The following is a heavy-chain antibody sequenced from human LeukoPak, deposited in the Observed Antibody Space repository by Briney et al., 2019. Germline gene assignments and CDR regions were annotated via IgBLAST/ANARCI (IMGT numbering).Heavy chain of an antibody. D-gene: IGHD4-11*01. Sequence: GGSLRLSCATSGFTFSHYGMHSVRQAPGKGLEWVAVIWSDGTNTYYGDRVKGRFTISRDNFQRTVYLQMDSLRAEDTAVYYCAKDAQRGFDYSNSLDKWGQGTLVTVSS. J-gene: IGHJ4*02. V-gene: IGHV3-33*06. CDR1: GFTFSHYG. CDR2: IWSDGTNT. CDR3: AKDAQRGFDYSNSLDK.